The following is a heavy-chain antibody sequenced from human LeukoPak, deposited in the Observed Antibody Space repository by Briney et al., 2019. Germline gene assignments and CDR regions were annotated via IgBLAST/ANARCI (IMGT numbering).Heavy chain of an antibody. Sequence: PSETLSLTCTVSGGSISTYFWSWVRQPPGKGLEWIGFIYDSGTTNLNPSLKSRVSISVDAAKNQFSLDLRSVTAADTAVYYCARGGYDSNYYFFSVDVWGRGTTVTVSS. D-gene: IGHD5-12*01. J-gene: IGHJ6*02. CDR1: GGSISTYF. CDR2: IYDSGTT. CDR3: ARGGYDSNYYFFSVDV. V-gene: IGHV4-59*13.